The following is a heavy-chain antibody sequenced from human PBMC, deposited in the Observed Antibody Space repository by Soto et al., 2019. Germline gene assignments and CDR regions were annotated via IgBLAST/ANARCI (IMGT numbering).Heavy chain of an antibody. D-gene: IGHD3-3*01. J-gene: IGHJ4*02. CDR2: ISAYNGNT. CDR1: GYTFTSYG. CDR3: ARDNQGWSGYYNGI. Sequence: ASVKVSCKASGYTFTSYGISWVRQAPGQGLEWMGWISAYNGNTNYAQKLQGRVTMTTDTSTSTAYMELRSLRSDDTAVYYCARDNQGWSGYYNGIWGQGTLVTVSS. V-gene: IGHV1-18*01.